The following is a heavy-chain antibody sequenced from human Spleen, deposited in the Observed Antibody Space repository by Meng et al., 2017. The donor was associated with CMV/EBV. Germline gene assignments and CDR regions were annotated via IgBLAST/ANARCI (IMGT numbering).Heavy chain of an antibody. CDR2: IYYSGST. Sequence: SETLSLTCAVYGGSFSGYYWSWIRQPPGKGLEWIGSIYYSGSTYYNPSLKSRVTISVDTSKNQFSLKLSSVTAADTAVYYCAREVSSRRDLFGLYYFDYWGQGTLVTVSS. D-gene: IGHD3-3*01. CDR3: AREVSSRRDLFGLYYFDY. V-gene: IGHV4-34*01. J-gene: IGHJ4*02. CDR1: GGSFSGYY.